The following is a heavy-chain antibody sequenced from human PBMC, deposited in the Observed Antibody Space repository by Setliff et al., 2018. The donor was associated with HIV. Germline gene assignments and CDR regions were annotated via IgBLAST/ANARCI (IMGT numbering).Heavy chain of an antibody. CDR3: ARGVRDNSGWSSYYFDY. J-gene: IGHJ4*02. Sequence: SETLSLTCAVSGVSISSGDYYWSWIRQSPGKGLEWIGYISYSGSTYFDPSLKSRVTISVDTSKKQFSLRLTSVTAADTAVYYCARGVRDNSGWSSYYFDYWGQGTLVTVSS. CDR2: ISYSGST. CDR1: GVSISSGDYY. D-gene: IGHD6-19*01. V-gene: IGHV4-39*01.